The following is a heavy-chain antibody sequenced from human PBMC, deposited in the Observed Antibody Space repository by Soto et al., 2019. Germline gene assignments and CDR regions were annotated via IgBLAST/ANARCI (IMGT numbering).Heavy chain of an antibody. D-gene: IGHD5-18*01. CDR2: IYYSGST. V-gene: IGHV4-39*01. CDR1: VGSISVRNYD. Sequence: AETLCITCTFSVGSISVRNYDWGWIRQPPGKGLEWIGSIYYSGSTYYNPSLKSRVTISVDTSMNQFSLKLSSVTAADTAVYYCAPWDSYGDYFDYWGQGTMVTVSS. CDR3: APWDSYGDYFDY. J-gene: IGHJ4*02.